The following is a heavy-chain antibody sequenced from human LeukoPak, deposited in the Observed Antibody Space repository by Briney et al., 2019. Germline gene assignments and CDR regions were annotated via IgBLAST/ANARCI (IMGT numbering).Heavy chain of an antibody. V-gene: IGHV1-69*04. J-gene: IGHJ5*02. Sequence: SAKVTCKASGGTFSSYAISWVRQAPGQGLEWMGRIIPILGIANYAQKFQGRVTITADKSTSTAYMELSSLRSEDTAVYYCARGNYGDYEDWFDPWGQGTLVTVSS. D-gene: IGHD4-17*01. CDR1: GGTFSSYA. CDR3: ARGNYGDYEDWFDP. CDR2: IIPILGIA.